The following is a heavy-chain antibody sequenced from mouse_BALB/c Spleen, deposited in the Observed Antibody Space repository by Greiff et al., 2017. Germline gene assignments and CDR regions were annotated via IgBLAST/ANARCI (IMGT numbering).Heavy chain of an antibody. D-gene: IGHD1-1*01. CDR3: AREGYYGSSHYFDY. Sequence: VQLKESGPGLVKPSQSLSLTCSVTGYSITSGYYWNWIRQFPGNKLEWMGYISYDGSNNYNPSLKNRISITRDTSKNQFFLKLNSVTTEDTATYYCAREGYYGSSHYFDYWGQGTTLTVSS. V-gene: IGHV3-6*02. CDR1: GYSITSGYY. CDR2: ISYDGSN. J-gene: IGHJ2*01.